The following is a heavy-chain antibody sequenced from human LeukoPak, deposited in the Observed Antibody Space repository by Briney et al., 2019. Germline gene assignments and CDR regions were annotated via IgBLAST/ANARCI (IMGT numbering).Heavy chain of an antibody. J-gene: IGHJ5*02. CDR3: AKDLDSQPPDIVVVPAALTT. Sequence: GGSLRLSCAASGFTFSSYGMHWVRQAPGKGLEWVAFIRYDGSNKYYADSVKGRFTISRDNYKNTLYLQMNSLRAEDTAVYYCAKDLDSQPPDIVVVPAALTTWGQGTLVTVSS. V-gene: IGHV3-30*02. CDR1: GFTFSSYG. D-gene: IGHD2-2*01. CDR2: IRYDGSNK.